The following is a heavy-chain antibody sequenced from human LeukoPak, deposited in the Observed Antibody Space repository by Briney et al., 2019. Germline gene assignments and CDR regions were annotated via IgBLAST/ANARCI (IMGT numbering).Heavy chain of an antibody. CDR2: IWYDGSNK. Sequence: PGGSLRLSCAASGFTFSSYGMHWVRQAPGKGLEWVAVIWYDGSNKYYADSVKGRFTISRDNSKNTLYLQMNSLRAEDTAVYYCARDNFDKFFDYWGQGTLVTVSS. J-gene: IGHJ4*02. V-gene: IGHV3-33*01. CDR3: ARDNFDKFFDY. D-gene: IGHD3-9*01. CDR1: GFTFSSYG.